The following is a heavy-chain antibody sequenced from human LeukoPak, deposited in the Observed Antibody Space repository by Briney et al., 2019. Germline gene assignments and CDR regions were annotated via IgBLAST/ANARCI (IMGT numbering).Heavy chain of an antibody. CDR2: IYYSGST. CDR1: GGSISIYY. J-gene: IGHJ5*02. CDR3: ARDSGYGSGSYYTRTVSGFDP. D-gene: IGHD3-10*01. Sequence: SETLSLTCTVSGGSISIYYGSWIRQPPGKGLECIGYIYYSGSTNYNPSLKSRVTISVDTSKNQFSLKLSSVTAADTAVYYCARDSGYGSGSYYTRTVSGFDPWGQGTLVTVSS. V-gene: IGHV4-59*01.